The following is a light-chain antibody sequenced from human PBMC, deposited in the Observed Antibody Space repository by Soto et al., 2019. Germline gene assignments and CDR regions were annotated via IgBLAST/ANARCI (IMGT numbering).Light chain of an antibody. Sequence: EIVLTQSPGTLSLSPGERATLSCRASQSFLISYLAWYHQKPSLPPRLLIYDASSRATGIPDRFSGSGSGTDVTLTISRLEPEDFAVYYCQQYGNSPITFGQGTRLEIK. CDR2: DAS. J-gene: IGKJ5*01. CDR3: QQYGNSPIT. CDR1: QSFLISY. V-gene: IGKV3D-20*01.